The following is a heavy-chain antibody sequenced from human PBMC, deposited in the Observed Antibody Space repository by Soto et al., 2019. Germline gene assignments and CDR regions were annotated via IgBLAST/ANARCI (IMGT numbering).Heavy chain of an antibody. CDR1: GFTFSNAW. D-gene: IGHD3-10*01. Sequence: GGSLRLSCAASGFTFSNAWMNWVRQAPGKGLEWVGRIKSEPDGETTDYATPVKDRFTISRDDSQNTLYLQMNSLKTEDTAVYYCTDSPGSGGDTDGWFDPWGQGTLVTVSS. CDR3: TDSPGSGGDTDGWFDP. V-gene: IGHV3-15*07. CDR2: IKSEPDGETT. J-gene: IGHJ5*02.